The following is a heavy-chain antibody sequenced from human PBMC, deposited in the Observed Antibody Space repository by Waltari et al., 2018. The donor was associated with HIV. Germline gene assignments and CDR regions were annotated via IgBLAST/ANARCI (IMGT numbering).Heavy chain of an antibody. V-gene: IGHV4-34*02. CDR3: AGIVHRASYSMDV. Sequence: QVQLQQWGAGLLKPSETLSVTCTVSGGSLGTYYWNWVRHFPGKGLEWIGEINPSGGTTYKPSLKGRVTISRDWSKNLVSLKLTSVTAADTALYYCAGIVHRASYSMDVWGQGTTVTVSS. CDR1: GGSLGTYY. J-gene: IGHJ6*02. CDR2: INPSGGT. D-gene: IGHD2-21*01.